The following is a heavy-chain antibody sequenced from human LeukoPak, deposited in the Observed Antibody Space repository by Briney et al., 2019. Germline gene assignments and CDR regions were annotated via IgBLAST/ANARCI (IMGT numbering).Heavy chain of an antibody. Sequence: GGSLRLSCAASGFTFSSYTMHWIRQAPGKGLEWVSSISGSNSYIFYADSVKGRFTVSRDNAKDSLYLQMNSLRAEDTAVYYCASLIPREYCSSTSCYADYWGQGTLVTVSS. CDR3: ASLIPREYCSSTSCYADY. CDR2: ISGSNSYI. J-gene: IGHJ4*02. D-gene: IGHD2-2*01. CDR1: GFTFSSYT. V-gene: IGHV3-21*04.